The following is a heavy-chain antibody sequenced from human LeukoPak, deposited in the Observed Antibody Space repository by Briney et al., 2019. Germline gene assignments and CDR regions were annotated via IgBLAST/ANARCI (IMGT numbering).Heavy chain of an antibody. V-gene: IGHV4-4*07. D-gene: IGHD7-27*01. Sequence: SETLSLTCIVSGGSISSFYWTWIRQPAGKGLEWIGRIDAAGRTNYNPSLRGPVTISVDTSKNQFSLRLSSVTAADAAVYYCARDRITGATRDFYYYYMDVWGKGTTVTVSS. CDR3: ARDRITGATRDFYYYYMDV. CDR2: IDAAGRT. J-gene: IGHJ6*03. CDR1: GGSISSFY.